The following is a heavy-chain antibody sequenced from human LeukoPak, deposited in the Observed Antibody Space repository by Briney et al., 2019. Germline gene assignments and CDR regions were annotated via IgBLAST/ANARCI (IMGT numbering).Heavy chain of an antibody. Sequence: ASVKVSCEASGYTFTDYYIHWVRQAPGQGPDWLGWINPKSGVTNYAPKFQGRVTMTRDVSTSTVYMDLSSLRSADTAVYYCARCGPFYRGPSEYYFDYWGQGTLVTVSS. CDR3: ARCGPFYRGPSEYYFDY. CDR1: GYTFTDYY. CDR2: INPKSGVT. J-gene: IGHJ4*02. D-gene: IGHD4-23*01. V-gene: IGHV1-2*02.